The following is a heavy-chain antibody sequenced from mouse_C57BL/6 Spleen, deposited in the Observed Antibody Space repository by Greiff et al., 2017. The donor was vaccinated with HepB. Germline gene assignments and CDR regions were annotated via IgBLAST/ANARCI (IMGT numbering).Heavy chain of an antibody. CDR1: GFTFSDYG. CDR2: ISSGSSTI. CDR3: ARSCDGYLYYYAMDY. J-gene: IGHJ4*01. Sequence: EVKLVESGGGLVKPGGSLKLSCAASGFTFSDYGMHWVRQAPEKGLEWVAYISSGSSTIYYADTVKGRFTISRDNAKNTLFLQMTSLRSEDTAMYYCARSCDGYLYYYAMDYWSQGTSVTVSS. V-gene: IGHV5-17*01. D-gene: IGHD2-3*01.